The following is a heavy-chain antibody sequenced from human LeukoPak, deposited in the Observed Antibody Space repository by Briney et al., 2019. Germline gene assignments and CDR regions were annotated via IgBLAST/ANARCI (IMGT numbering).Heavy chain of an antibody. CDR2: INPSGGST. V-gene: IGHV1-46*01. J-gene: IGHJ5*02. Sequence: GASVKVSCKTSGYTFSIYGISWVRQAPGQGLEWMGIINPSGGSTSYAQKFQGRVTMTRDTSTSTVYMELSSLRSEDTAVYYCARARRDSYGNWFDPWGQGTLVTVSS. D-gene: IGHD5-18*01. CDR1: GYTFSIYG. CDR3: ARARRDSYGNWFDP.